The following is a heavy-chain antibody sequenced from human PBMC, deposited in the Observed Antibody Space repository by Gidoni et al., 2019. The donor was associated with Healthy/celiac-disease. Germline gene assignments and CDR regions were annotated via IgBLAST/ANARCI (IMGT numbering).Heavy chain of an antibody. Sequence: QVQLQESGPRLVKPSGNLSLTRPVSGGSISRCYRWSWVRQPPGKGLEWIGEIYHSGSTNYNPYLKSRFTISVDKSKNQFSLKLSTVTAADTAVYYCARVEDIVVVVAASGWFDPWGQGTLVTVSS. CDR2: IYHSGST. V-gene: IGHV4-4*02. CDR1: GGSISRCYR. J-gene: IGHJ5*02. D-gene: IGHD2-15*01. CDR3: ARVEDIVVVVAASGWFDP.